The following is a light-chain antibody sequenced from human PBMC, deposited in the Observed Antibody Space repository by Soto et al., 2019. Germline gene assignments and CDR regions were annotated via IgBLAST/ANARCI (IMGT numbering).Light chain of an antibody. CDR1: SSDVGGYNS. CDR2: EVN. J-gene: IGLJ1*01. V-gene: IGLV2-14*01. Sequence: QSALTQPASVSGSPGQSITISCTGTSSDVGGYNSVSWYQQHPGKTPKLMIYEVNNRTSGVSNRFSASKSANTASLTISGLQAEDEADYYCNSYTTTGAYVFGTGTKLTVL. CDR3: NSYTTTGAYV.